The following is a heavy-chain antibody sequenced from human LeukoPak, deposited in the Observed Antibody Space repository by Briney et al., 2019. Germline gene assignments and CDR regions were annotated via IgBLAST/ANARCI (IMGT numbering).Heavy chain of an antibody. CDR3: ARQYCSSTSCQFVGHGMDV. Sequence: GASVKVSCKASGYTFTSYYMHWVRQAPGQGLEWMGIINPSGGSTSYAQKFQGRVTMTRNTSISTAYMELSSLRSEDTAVYYCARQYCSSTSCQFVGHGMDVWGQGTTVTVSS. J-gene: IGHJ6*02. CDR1: GYTFTSYY. D-gene: IGHD2-2*01. CDR2: INPSGGST. V-gene: IGHV1-46*01.